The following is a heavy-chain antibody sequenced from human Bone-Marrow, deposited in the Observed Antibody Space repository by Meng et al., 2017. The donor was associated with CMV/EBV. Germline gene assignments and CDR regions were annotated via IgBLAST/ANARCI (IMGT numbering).Heavy chain of an antibody. J-gene: IGHJ4*02. CDR3: AKDPAEFAY. V-gene: IGHV3-30*02. CDR1: GFTFSSYA. CDR2: IQYDGRNQ. Sequence: GGSLRLSCAASGFTFSSYAMSWVRQAPGKGLEWVAFIQYDGRNQYFTDSVKGRFTISRDNPKNTVYLHMNSLKPEDTAVYYCAKDPAEFAYWGQGTLVTVSS.